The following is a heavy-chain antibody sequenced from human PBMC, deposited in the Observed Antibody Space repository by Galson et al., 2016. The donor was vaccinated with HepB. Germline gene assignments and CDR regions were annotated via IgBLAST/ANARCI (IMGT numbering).Heavy chain of an antibody. V-gene: IGHV3-13*01. D-gene: IGHD4/OR15-4a*01. CDR2: IETAGDT. Sequence: SLRLSCAASGFTSSNHWMHWVRQAPGKGLEWVSAIETAGDTYYPDSVKGRFTISRENAKNSLYLQMNSLRAGDTAVYYCARGKSLLTMPWNYGLDVWGKGTTVTVSS. CDR3: ARGKSLLTMPWNYGLDV. J-gene: IGHJ6*04. CDR1: GFTSSNHW.